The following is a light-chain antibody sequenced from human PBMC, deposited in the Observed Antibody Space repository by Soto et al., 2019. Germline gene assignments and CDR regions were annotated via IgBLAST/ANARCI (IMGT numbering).Light chain of an antibody. CDR2: DVS. Sequence: SITRTKTSSDVGGYNYVSWYQQHPGKAPKLMIYDVSNRPSGVSNRFSGSKSGNTASLTISGLQAEDEADYYCSSYTSSSSVYVFGTGTKVTVL. V-gene: IGLV2-14*04. J-gene: IGLJ1*01. CDR3: SSYTSSSSVYV. CDR1: SSDVGGYNY.